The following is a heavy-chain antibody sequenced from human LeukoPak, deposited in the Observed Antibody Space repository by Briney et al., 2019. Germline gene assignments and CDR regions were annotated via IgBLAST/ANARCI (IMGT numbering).Heavy chain of an antibody. Sequence: ASVKVSCKASGYTFISYGISWVRQAPGQGLEWMGWISAYNGNTNYAQKLQGRVTMTTDTSTSTAYMELRSLRSDDTAVYYCAREVNGRTMVRGVMRGLNWFDPWGQGTLVTVSS. J-gene: IGHJ5*02. CDR3: AREVNGRTMVRGVMRGLNWFDP. CDR2: ISAYNGNT. CDR1: GYTFISYG. D-gene: IGHD3-10*01. V-gene: IGHV1-18*01.